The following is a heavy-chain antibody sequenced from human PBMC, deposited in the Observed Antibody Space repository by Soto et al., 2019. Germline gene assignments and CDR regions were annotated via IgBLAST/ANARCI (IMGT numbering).Heavy chain of an antibody. CDR1: GFTFSSYG. Sequence: QVQLVESGGGVVQPGRSLRLSCAASGFTFSSYGMHWVRQAPGKGLEWVAVIWYDGSNKYYADSVKGRFTISRDNSKNTLYRQMNSLRAEDTAVYYFARGCSSTSCYGYYYYGMDVWGQGTTVTVSS. J-gene: IGHJ6*02. D-gene: IGHD2-2*01. V-gene: IGHV3-33*01. CDR2: IWYDGSNK. CDR3: ARGCSSTSCYGYYYYGMDV.